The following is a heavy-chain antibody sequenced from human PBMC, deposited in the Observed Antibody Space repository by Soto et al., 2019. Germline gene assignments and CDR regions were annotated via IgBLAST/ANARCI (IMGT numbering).Heavy chain of an antibody. V-gene: IGHV3-23*01. D-gene: IGHD6-13*01. CDR1: GSTFASYA. J-gene: IGHJ4*02. Sequence: PGGSLRLSCAASGSTFASYAMSWVRQAPGKGLEWVSGISGSGGNTYNADSVKGRFTISRDNSKNTLYLDMISLRAEDTAVYYCAKGLSIAAAGTFDYWGQGTLVTVSS. CDR3: AKGLSIAAAGTFDY. CDR2: ISGSGGNT.